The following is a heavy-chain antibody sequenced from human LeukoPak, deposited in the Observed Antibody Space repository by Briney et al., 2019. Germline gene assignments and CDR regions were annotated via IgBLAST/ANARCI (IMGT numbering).Heavy chain of an antibody. CDR2: ISGSGGST. CDR1: GFTFSSFW. D-gene: IGHD3-22*01. Sequence: QPGGSLRLSCAASGFTFSSFWMHWVRQPPGKGLEWVSAISGSGGSTYYADSVKGRFTISRDNSKNTLYLQMNSLRAEDTAVYYCAKDKYDSRTLKITVVDYWGQGTLVTVSS. V-gene: IGHV3-23*01. J-gene: IGHJ4*02. CDR3: AKDKYDSRTLKITVVDY.